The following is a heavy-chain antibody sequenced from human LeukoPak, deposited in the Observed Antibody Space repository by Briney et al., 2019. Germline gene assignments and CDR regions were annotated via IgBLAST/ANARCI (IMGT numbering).Heavy chain of an antibody. D-gene: IGHD3-10*01. J-gene: IGHJ4*02. CDR1: GFTFSSYA. V-gene: IGHV3-23*01. CDR2: ISGSGGST. Sequence: GGSLRLSCAASGFTFSSYAMSGCRHAPGKGLLGVSAISGSGGSTYYADSVKGRFTVSRDNSKNTLYLQMNSLRAEDTAVYYCAKDPYYGSGRDFDYWGQGTLVTVSS. CDR3: AKDPYYGSGRDFDY.